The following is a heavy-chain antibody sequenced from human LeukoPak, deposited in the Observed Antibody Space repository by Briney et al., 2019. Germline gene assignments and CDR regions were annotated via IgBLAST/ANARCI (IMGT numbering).Heavy chain of an antibody. J-gene: IGHJ5*02. D-gene: IGHD6-13*01. CDR3: ASAPRYSSSWPNNWFDP. CDR1: GGTFSSYA. Sequence: SVKVSCKASGGTFSSYAISWVRQAPGQGLEWMGGIIPIFGTANYAQKFQGRVTITADEFTSTAYMELSSLRSEDTAVYFCASAPRYSSSWPNNWFDPWGQGTLVTVSS. V-gene: IGHV1-69*13. CDR2: IIPIFGTA.